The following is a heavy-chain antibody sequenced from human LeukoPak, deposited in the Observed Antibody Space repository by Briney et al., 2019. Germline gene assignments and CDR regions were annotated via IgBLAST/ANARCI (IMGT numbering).Heavy chain of an antibody. CDR3: ARERWSRGPDAFDI. CDR2: ISYDGSNK. CDR1: GFTFSSYG. D-gene: IGHD5-24*01. Sequence: GGSLRLSCAASGFTFSSYGMHWVRQAPGKGLEWVAVISYDGSNKYYADSVKGRFTISRDNSKNTLYLQMNSLRAEDTAVYYCARERWSRGPDAFDIWGQGTMVTVSS. V-gene: IGHV3-30*03. J-gene: IGHJ3*02.